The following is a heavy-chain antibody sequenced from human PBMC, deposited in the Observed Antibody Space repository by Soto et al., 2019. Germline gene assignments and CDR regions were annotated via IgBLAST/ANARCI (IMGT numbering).Heavy chain of an antibody. CDR1: GFTFSSYA. Sequence: EVQLLESGGGLVQPGGSLRLSCAASGFTFSSYAMSWVRQAPGKGLEWVSAISGSGGSTSSADSVKGRFTISRDNSKKTLYLQINRLRAEDTAVSYCAKEGYSYGSEKYYYYYMDVWGKGTTVTVSS. CDR3: AKEGYSYGSEKYYYYYMDV. V-gene: IGHV3-23*01. CDR2: ISGSGGST. D-gene: IGHD5-18*01. J-gene: IGHJ6*03.